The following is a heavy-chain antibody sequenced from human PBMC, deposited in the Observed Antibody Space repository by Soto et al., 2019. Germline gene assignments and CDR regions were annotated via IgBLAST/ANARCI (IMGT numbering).Heavy chain of an antibody. CDR3: ARDTEEQLVAYYYYGMDV. V-gene: IGHV3-30-3*01. CDR1: GFTFSSYA. CDR2: ISYDGSNK. Sequence: QVQLVESGGGVVQPGRSLRLSCAASGFTFSSYAMHWVRQAPGKGLEWVAVISYDGSNKYYADSVKGRFTISRDNSKNTQXLQMNSLRAEDTAVYYCARDTEEQLVAYYYYGMDVWGQGTTVTVSS. J-gene: IGHJ6*02. D-gene: IGHD6-6*01.